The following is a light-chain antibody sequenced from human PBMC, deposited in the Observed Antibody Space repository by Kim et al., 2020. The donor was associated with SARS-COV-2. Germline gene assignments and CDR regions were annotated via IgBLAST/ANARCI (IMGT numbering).Light chain of an antibody. CDR1: QSVNHF. V-gene: IGKV1-39*01. J-gene: IGKJ2*01. Sequence: DIQMTQSPSSLSASVGDRVSITCRASQSVNHFLNWYQQNPGKAPKLLIYAAATLQSGIPSRFSGSASETEFTLTINSLQAEDFATYYCQQTYSTPYTFGQGTKLEI. CDR3: QQTYSTPYT. CDR2: AAA.